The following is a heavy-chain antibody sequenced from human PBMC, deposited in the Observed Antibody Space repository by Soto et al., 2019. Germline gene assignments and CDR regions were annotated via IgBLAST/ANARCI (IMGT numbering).Heavy chain of an antibody. V-gene: IGHV3-11*01. CDR1: GFTFSDYH. J-gene: IGHJ1*01. CDR3: AREGNRFQY. CDR2: ISGSGSII. Sequence: QVQLVESGGGLVKPGGSLRLSCAASGFTFSDYHMSWIRQAPGKGLEWISYISGSGSIIDYADSVKGRFTISRDNAKNSLSLQMTSLRGEDTAVYYCAREGNRFQYWGQGTLVTVSS. D-gene: IGHD3-10*01.